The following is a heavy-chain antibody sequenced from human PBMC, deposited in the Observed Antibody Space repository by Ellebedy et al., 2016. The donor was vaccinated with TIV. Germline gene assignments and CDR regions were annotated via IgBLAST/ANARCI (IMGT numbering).Heavy chain of an antibody. V-gene: IGHV3-66*04. CDR1: GFSVSRSY. CDR2: IYGDDKT. J-gene: IGHJ5*02. D-gene: IGHD4-17*01. Sequence: GESLKISCAASGFSVSRSYMSWVRQAPGKGLDCVSVIYGDDKTYYADSVKGRFTFSRDISKNTMYLQMNSLRAEDTAVYYCAKPLNYGDYASWGQGTLVTVSS. CDR3: AKPLNYGDYAS.